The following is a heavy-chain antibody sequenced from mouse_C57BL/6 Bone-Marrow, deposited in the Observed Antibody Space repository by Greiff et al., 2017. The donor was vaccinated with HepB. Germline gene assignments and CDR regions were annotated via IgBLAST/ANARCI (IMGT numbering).Heavy chain of an antibody. J-gene: IGHJ1*03. CDR1: GFTFSSYG. V-gene: IGHV5-6*01. D-gene: IGHD1-1*01. CDR2: ISSGGSYT. Sequence: EVQLQESGGDLVKPGGSLKLSCAASGFTFSSYGMSWVSQTPDKRLEWVATISSGGSYTYYPDSVKGRFTISRDNAKNTLYLQMRSLKSEDTAMYFCARRDYGSSYWYFGVWGTETTVTVAS. CDR3: ARRDYGSSYWYFGV.